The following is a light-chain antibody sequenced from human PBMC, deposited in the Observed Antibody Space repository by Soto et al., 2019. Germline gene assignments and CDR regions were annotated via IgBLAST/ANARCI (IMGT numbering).Light chain of an antibody. J-gene: IGLJ2*01. CDR3: TAWDDNLSAVV. Sequence: QSVLTQSPATSSTPGQVVSISCAGGGANIGTFYVSWYQHVPGTAPRLLIYANNQRPSGVPGRLSGSKSGTSASLAISGLRSEDEAYYYCTAWDDNLSAVVFGGGTKVTV. V-gene: IGLV1-47*02. CDR1: GANIGTFY. CDR2: ANN.